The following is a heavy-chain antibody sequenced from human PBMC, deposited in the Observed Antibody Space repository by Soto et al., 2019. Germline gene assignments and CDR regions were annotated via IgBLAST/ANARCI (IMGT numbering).Heavy chain of an antibody. CDR3: ARSPRSSPYFDY. V-gene: IGHV5-51*01. D-gene: IGHD6-13*01. Sequence: ESLKISCQCSGYTFSNFWIGWVRQLPGKGLEWMGIIYPGDHETRYSPSFHGKVTISADKSINTAYLQWNSLEASDTAFYFCARSPRSSPYFDYWGQGALVT. J-gene: IGHJ4*02. CDR1: GYTFSNFW. CDR2: IYPGDHET.